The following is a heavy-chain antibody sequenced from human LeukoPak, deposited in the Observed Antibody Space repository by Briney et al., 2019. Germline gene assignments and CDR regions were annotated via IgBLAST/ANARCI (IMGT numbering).Heavy chain of an antibody. Sequence: GGSLRLSCAASGFTFSSYAMSWVRQAPGRGLEWVSTISGSGGSTYYADSVKGRFTISRDNSKNTLYLHMNNLRAEDTAVYYCAKVFPYYDSSGRYFDYWGQGTLVTASS. V-gene: IGHV3-23*01. CDR2: ISGSGGST. CDR1: GFTFSSYA. D-gene: IGHD3-22*01. J-gene: IGHJ4*02. CDR3: AKVFPYYDSSGRYFDY.